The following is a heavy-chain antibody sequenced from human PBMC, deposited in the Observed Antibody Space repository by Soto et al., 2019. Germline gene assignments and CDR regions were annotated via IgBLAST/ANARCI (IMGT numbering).Heavy chain of an antibody. Sequence: GGSLRLSCAVSGFSVSANDMSWVRQAPGKGLEWVSVFYRDGSTSYADSVKDRFTTSRDTSENTVSLQMNSLRAEDTVVYYCTRLHYYYLDIWGKGTTVTVSS. CDR3: TRLHYYYLDI. CDR1: GFSVSAND. J-gene: IGHJ6*03. V-gene: IGHV3-66*04. CDR2: FYRDGST.